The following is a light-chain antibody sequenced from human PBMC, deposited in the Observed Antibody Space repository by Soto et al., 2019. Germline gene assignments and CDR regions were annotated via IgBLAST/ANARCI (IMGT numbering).Light chain of an antibody. V-gene: IGLV2-14*01. Sequence: QSALTQPASVSGSPGQSITISCTGTSSDVGGYNYVSWYQQHPGKAPKVMIYEVNNRPSGVSNRFSGSKSGNTASLTISGLQAEDEAGYYCTSYASSSTWVFGGGTKLTV. CDR2: EVN. CDR1: SSDVGGYNY. CDR3: TSYASSSTWV. J-gene: IGLJ3*02.